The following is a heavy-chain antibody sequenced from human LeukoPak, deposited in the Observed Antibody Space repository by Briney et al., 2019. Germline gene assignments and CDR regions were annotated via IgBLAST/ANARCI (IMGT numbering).Heavy chain of an antibody. J-gene: IGHJ6*02. V-gene: IGHV3-21*04. CDR2: IISSGSYI. CDR1: GSTFSSYT. Sequence: GGSLRLSCAASGSTFSSYTMNWVRQAPGKGLEWVSSIISSGSYIYYADSVKGRFTISRDNAKNSLYLQMNSLRAEDTAVYYCARVGRTYCGGDCYLYYYGMDVWGQGTTVTVSS. D-gene: IGHD2-21*02. CDR3: ARVGRTYCGGDCYLYYYGMDV.